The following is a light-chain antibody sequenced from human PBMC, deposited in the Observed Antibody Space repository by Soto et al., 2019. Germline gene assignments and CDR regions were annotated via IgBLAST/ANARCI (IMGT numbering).Light chain of an antibody. Sequence: AIQLTQSPSSLSASVGDRVTITCRASQGIRNDLGWYQQKPAKAPKLLIYAASTLQSGVPSRFSGSGSGTDFTLTISCLQSEDFATYYCHQYYSYPQTFGQGTKVDI. CDR1: QGIRND. CDR3: HQYYSYPQT. CDR2: AAS. V-gene: IGKV1-6*01. J-gene: IGKJ1*01.